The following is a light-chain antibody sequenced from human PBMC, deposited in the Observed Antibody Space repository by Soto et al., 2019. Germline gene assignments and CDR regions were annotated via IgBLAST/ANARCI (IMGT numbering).Light chain of an antibody. CDR2: DVI. V-gene: IGLV2-14*03. Sequence: QSALTQPASVSGSPGQSITISCTGTSSDVGGYNYVSWYQQYPGKAPKLIIYDVIYRPSGVSNRFSGSKSGNTASLTISGLQAEDEADYYFSSYTSSTTEVFGTGTKLTVL. CDR3: SSYTSSTTEV. J-gene: IGLJ1*01. CDR1: SSDVGGYNY.